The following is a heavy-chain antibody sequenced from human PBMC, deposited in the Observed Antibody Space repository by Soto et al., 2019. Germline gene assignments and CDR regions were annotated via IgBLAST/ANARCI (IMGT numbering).Heavy chain of an antibody. J-gene: IGHJ4*02. D-gene: IGHD3-3*01. CDR2: ISGSGGST. CDR1: GFTFSSYA. V-gene: IGHV3-23*01. Sequence: GGSLRLSCAASGFTFSSYAMSWVRQAPGKGLEWVSAISGSGGSTYYADSVKGRFTISRDNSKNTLYLQMNSLRAEDTAVYYCAKNYDFWSGYRTEYFDYWGQGTLVTVSS. CDR3: AKNYDFWSGYRTEYFDY.